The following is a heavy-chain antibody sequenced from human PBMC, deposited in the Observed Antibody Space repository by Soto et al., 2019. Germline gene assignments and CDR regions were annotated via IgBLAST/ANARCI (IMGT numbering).Heavy chain of an antibody. CDR1: GYSFTSYW. Sequence: PGESLKISCKGSGYSFTSYWIGWVRKMPGKVLEWMGIIYPGDSDTRYSPSFQGQVTISADKSISTAYLQWSSLKASDTAMYYCARPADSSSWYVGSWFDPWGQGTLVTVSS. D-gene: IGHD6-13*01. CDR3: ARPADSSSWYVGSWFDP. V-gene: IGHV5-51*01. J-gene: IGHJ5*02. CDR2: IYPGDSDT.